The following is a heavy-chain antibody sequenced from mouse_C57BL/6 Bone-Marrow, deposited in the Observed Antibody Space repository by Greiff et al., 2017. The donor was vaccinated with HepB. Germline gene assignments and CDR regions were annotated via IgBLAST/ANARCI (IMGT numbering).Heavy chain of an antibody. J-gene: IGHJ2*01. D-gene: IGHD1-1*01. Sequence: DVKLQESGPGLVKPSQSLSLTCSVTGYSITSGYYWNWIRQFPGNKLEWMGYISYDGSNNYNPSLKNRISITRDTSKNQFFLKLNSVTTEDTATYYCARAYYGSSHFDYWGQGTTLTVPS. V-gene: IGHV3-6*01. CDR2: ISYDGSN. CDR3: ARAYYGSSHFDY. CDR1: GYSITSGYY.